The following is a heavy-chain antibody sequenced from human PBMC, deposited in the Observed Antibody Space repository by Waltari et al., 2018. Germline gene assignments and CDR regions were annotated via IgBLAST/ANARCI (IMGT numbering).Heavy chain of an antibody. V-gene: IGHV1-69*05. J-gene: IGHJ4*02. Sequence: QVQLVQSGAEVEKPGSSVKVSCKASGGTFSSYAISRVRQAPGQGLEWMGGIIPIFGTANYAQKFQGRVTITTDESTSTAYMELSSLRSEDTAVYYCALGGVDIVATMDYWGQGTLVTVSS. D-gene: IGHD5-12*01. CDR3: ALGGVDIVATMDY. CDR2: IIPIFGTA. CDR1: GGTFSSYA.